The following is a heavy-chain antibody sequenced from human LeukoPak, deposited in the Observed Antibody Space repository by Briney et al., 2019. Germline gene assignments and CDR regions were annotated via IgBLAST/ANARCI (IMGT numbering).Heavy chain of an antibody. CDR1: GFTFSDYS. CDR2: VGISSGNT. J-gene: IGHJ4*02. CDR3: ARDTKYAFDN. Sequence: GGSLRLSGAAPGFTFSDYSMNWVRQAPGKGLKWISYVGISSGNTKYADSVKGRFTISGDKAKNSLYLQMNSLRVEDPAVYYCARDTKYAFDNWGQGTLVTVSS. D-gene: IGHD2-2*01. V-gene: IGHV3-48*01.